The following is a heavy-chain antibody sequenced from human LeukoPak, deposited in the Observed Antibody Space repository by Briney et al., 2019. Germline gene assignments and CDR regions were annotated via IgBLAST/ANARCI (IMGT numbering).Heavy chain of an antibody. CDR3: ARAGGAREFDY. CDR1: GDSVSSNSAA. V-gene: IGHV6-1*01. Sequence: SQTLSLTCAISGDSVSSNSAAWNWIRQSPSSGLEWLGRTYYRSKWYYDYEVSVKSRMTIKPDTSKNQFSLQVNSVTPEDSAVYYCARAGGAREFDYWGQGTLVTVSS. CDR2: TYYRSKWYY. D-gene: IGHD3-16*01. J-gene: IGHJ4*02.